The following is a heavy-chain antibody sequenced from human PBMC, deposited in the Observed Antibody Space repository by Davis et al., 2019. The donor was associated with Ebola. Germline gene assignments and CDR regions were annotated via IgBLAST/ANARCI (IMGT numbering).Heavy chain of an antibody. Sequence: AASVKVSCKASAYTFTTYDIHWVRQDTGQGLEWMGWMNSNSENTGYAQKFQGRVTMTRSTSISTAYMELISLRSEDMAVYYCARGGYFDWLTRWHYYGMDVWGQGTTVTVSS. CDR1: AYTFTTYD. D-gene: IGHD3-9*01. J-gene: IGHJ6*02. CDR2: MNSNSENT. CDR3: ARGGYFDWLTRWHYYGMDV. V-gene: IGHV1-8*01.